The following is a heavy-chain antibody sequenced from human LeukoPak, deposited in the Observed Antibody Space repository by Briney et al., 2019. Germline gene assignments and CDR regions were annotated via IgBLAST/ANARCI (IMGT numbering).Heavy chain of an antibody. Sequence: GGSLRLSCAASGFTFSSYWMGWVRQTPGQGLEWVANINVDGTAEYYVDSVRGRFTISRDNTMNSLYLQMSSLRAEDTAVYYCATDRGWRTSGYYLYYFEYWGQGTLVTYSS. J-gene: IGHJ4*02. CDR1: GFTFSSYW. V-gene: IGHV3-7*01. CDR3: ATDRGWRTSGYYLYYFEY. CDR2: INVDGTAE. D-gene: IGHD3-3*01.